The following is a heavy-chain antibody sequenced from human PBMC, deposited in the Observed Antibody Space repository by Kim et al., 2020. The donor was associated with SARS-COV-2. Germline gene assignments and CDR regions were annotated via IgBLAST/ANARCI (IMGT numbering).Heavy chain of an antibody. CDR2: ILYNSAAT. D-gene: IGHD3-22*01. V-gene: IGHV3-23*01. Sequence: GGSLRLSCAASGFAFDTYAMSWVRQAPGKGLEWVSAILYNSAATYYADSVKGRFTISRDNSKKTMYLLMDSLRAEDAAVDYCVTAAQIVAHDRKWWGQG. CDR3: VTAAQIVAHDRKW. CDR1: GFAFDTYA. J-gene: IGHJ1*01.